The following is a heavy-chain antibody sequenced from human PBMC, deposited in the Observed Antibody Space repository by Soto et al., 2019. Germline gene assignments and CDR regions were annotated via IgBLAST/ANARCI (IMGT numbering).Heavy chain of an antibody. D-gene: IGHD3-22*01. J-gene: IGHJ4*02. CDR1: GFIFNSYS. Sequence: EVQLVESGGGLVQPGGSLRLSCVASGFIFNSYSMNWVRQAPGKRLEWISYINSGSTSVFYADSVKGRFSISRDNAKNSLYLQMNSLRAEDTAVYYCGSSASPDAYWGQGTPVTVSS. CDR3: GSSASPDAY. V-gene: IGHV3-48*01. CDR2: INSGSTSV.